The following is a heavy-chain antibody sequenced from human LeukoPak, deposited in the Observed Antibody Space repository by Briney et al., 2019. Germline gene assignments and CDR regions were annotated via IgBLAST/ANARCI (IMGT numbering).Heavy chain of an antibody. Sequence: GGSLRLSCAASGFTVSSNYMSWVRQAPGKGLEWVSVIYGGGSTYYADSVKGRFTISRDNSENTLYLQMNSLRAEDTAVYYCASVPNDFWSGYYPYYFDYWGQGTLVTVSS. CDR3: ASVPNDFWSGYYPYYFDY. J-gene: IGHJ4*02. D-gene: IGHD3-3*01. CDR1: GFTVSSNY. CDR2: IYGGGST. V-gene: IGHV3-66*01.